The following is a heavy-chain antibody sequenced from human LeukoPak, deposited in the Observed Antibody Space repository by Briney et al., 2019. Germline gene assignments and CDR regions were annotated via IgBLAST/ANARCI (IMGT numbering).Heavy chain of an antibody. D-gene: IGHD3-10*01. CDR3: ARSRAGVWYFDY. V-gene: IGHV3-30*04. CDR2: ISYDGSNK. CDR1: GFTFSSYA. Sequence: GGSLRLSCAASGFTFSSYAMHWVRQAPGKGLEWGAVISYDGSNKYYADSVKGRFTISRDNSKNTLYLQMNSLRAEDTAVYYCARSRAGVWYFDYWGQGTLVTVSS. J-gene: IGHJ4*02.